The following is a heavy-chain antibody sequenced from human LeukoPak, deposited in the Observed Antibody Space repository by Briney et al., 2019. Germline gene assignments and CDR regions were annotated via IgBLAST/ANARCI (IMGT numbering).Heavy chain of an antibody. CDR2: ISWNSGSI. J-gene: IGHJ4*02. D-gene: IGHD3-3*01. Sequence: PGGSLRLSCAASGFTFSSYAMHWVRQAPGKGLEWVSGISWNSGSIGYADSVKGRFTISRDNAKNSLYLQMNSLRAEDTALYYCAKTHYDFWNAPGLMGYFDYWGQGTLVTVSS. V-gene: IGHV3-9*01. CDR1: GFTFSSYA. CDR3: AKTHYDFWNAPGLMGYFDY.